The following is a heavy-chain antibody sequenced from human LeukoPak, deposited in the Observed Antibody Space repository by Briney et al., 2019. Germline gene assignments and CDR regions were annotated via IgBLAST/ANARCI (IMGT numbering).Heavy chain of an antibody. D-gene: IGHD3-9*01. J-gene: IGHJ4*02. CDR1: GGSISSYY. V-gene: IGHV4-59*01. CDR3: ASTPYYDILTGFTYYFDY. CDR2: IYYSGST. Sequence: SSETLSLTYTVSGGSISSYYWSWIRQPPGKGLEWIGYIYYSGSTNYNPSLKSRVTISVDTSKNQFSLKLSSVTAADTAVYYCASTPYYDILTGFTYYFDYWGQGTLVTVSS.